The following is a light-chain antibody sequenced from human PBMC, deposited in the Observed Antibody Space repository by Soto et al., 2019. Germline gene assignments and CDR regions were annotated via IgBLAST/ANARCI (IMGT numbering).Light chain of an antibody. Sequence: QSVLTQPASVSGSPGQSITISCTGTRSDIGAYNFVSWYQQHPGKAPKLILYDVNIRPSGVSYRSSGSKSGNTASLTISGLQAEDEADYYCTSWTTSTTMIFGGVTKVPS. V-gene: IGLV2-14*03. CDR1: RSDIGAYNF. CDR3: TSWTTSTTMI. J-gene: IGLJ2*01. CDR2: DVN.